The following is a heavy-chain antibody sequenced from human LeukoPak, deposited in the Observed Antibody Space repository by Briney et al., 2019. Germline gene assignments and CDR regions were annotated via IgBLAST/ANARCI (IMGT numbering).Heavy chain of an antibody. J-gene: IGHJ4*02. CDR2: INHSGST. CDR3: ARVIAVAGRRSYFDY. Sequence: SETLSLTCAVYGGSFSGYYWSWIRQPPGKGLEWIGEINHSGSTNYNPSLKSRVTISVDTSKNQFSLKLSSVTAADTAVYYCARVIAVAGRRSYFDYWGQGTLVTVSS. V-gene: IGHV4-34*01. CDR1: GGSFSGYY. D-gene: IGHD6-19*01.